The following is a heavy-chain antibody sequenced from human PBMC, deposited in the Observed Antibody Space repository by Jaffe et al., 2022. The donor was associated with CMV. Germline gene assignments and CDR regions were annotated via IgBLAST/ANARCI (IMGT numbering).Heavy chain of an antibody. CDR1: GFTFSTYE. J-gene: IGHJ4*02. V-gene: IGHV3-48*03. CDR3: ARNAAERWLLYYFDY. Sequence: EVQLVESGGGLVQPGGSLRLSCAASGFTFSTYEMHWVRQAPGKGLEWVSYISSNGDTIYYADSVKGRFTISRDNAKNSLYLQMNSLRAEDTAVYYCARNAAERWLLYYFDYWGQGTLVTVSS. CDR2: ISSNGDTI. D-gene: IGHD3-3*01.